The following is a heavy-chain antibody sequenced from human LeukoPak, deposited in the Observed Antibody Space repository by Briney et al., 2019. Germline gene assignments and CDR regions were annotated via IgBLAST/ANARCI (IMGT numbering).Heavy chain of an antibody. J-gene: IGHJ4*02. V-gene: IGHV1-69*04. CDR1: GGTFSSYA. D-gene: IGHD2-15*01. Sequence: GSSVKVSCKASGGTFSSYAISWVRQAPGQGLEWMGRIIPILGIANYAQKFQGRVTITADKSTSAAYMELSSLRSEDTAVYYCAREGHTVVVVAATQFDYWGRGTLVTVSS. CDR2: IIPILGIA. CDR3: AREGHTVVVVAATQFDY.